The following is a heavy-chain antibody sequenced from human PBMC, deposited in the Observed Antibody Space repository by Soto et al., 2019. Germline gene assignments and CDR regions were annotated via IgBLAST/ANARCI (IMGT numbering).Heavy chain of an antibody. CDR1: GFSVRNYA. D-gene: IGHD4-17*01. CDR3: AKDDYGYWFDP. V-gene: IGHV3-23*01. Sequence: GGSLRLSCLTSGFSVRNYAMSWVRQAPGKGLDWVASISVNGGTTYYADPVKGRFTISRDNSKNTLYLQMDSLRVGDTAIYYCAKDDYGYWFDPWGQGTLVTVSS. CDR2: ISVNGGTT. J-gene: IGHJ5*02.